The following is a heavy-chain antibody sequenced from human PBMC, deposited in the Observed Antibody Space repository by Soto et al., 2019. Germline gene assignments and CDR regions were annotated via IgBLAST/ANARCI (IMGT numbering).Heavy chain of an antibody. Sequence: PGGSLRLSCAASGFTFSSYAMHWVRQAPGKGLEWVAVISYDGSNKYYADSVKGRFNISRDNSKNTLYLQMNSLRAEDTAVYYCVRENYYYGMDVWGQGTTVTVS. V-gene: IGHV3-30-3*01. CDR1: GFTFSSYA. CDR3: VRENYYYGMDV. J-gene: IGHJ6*02. CDR2: ISYDGSNK.